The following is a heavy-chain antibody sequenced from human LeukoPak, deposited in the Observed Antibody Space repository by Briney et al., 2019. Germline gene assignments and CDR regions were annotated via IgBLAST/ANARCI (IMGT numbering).Heavy chain of an antibody. CDR2: INHSGST. CDR3: ARGGYDSSGYYLHFDY. Sequence: SETLSLTCAVYGGSFSGYYWNWIRQPPGKGLEWIGEINHSGSTNYNPSPKSRVTISVDTSKNQFSLKLSSVTAADTAVYYCARGGYDSSGYYLHFDYWGQGTLVTVSS. CDR1: GGSFSGYY. D-gene: IGHD3-22*01. V-gene: IGHV4-34*01. J-gene: IGHJ4*02.